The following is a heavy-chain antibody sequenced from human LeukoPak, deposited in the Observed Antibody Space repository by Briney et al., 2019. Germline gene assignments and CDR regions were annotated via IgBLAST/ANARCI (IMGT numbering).Heavy chain of an antibody. CDR1: GGSISSYY. V-gene: IGHV4-59*12. J-gene: IGHJ4*02. CDR2: IYYSGST. CDR3: ARDPRGSSTDFDY. Sequence: SETLSLTCTVSGGSISSYYWSWIRQPPGKGLEWIGYIYYSGSTNYNPSLKSRVTISVDTSKNQFSLKLSSVTAADTAVYYCARDPRGSSTDFDYWGQGTLVTVSS. D-gene: IGHD6-6*01.